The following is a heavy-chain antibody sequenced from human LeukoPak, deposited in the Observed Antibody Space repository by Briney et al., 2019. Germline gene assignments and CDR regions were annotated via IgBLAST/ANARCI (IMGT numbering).Heavy chain of an antibody. Sequence: ASVKVSCKASGYTFTSYGISWVRQAPGQGLEWMGWISAYNGNTNYAQKLQGRVTMTTDTSTSTAYMELRSLRSDDTAVYYCARQQLRYFDWSYYYGMDVWGQGTTVTVSS. CDR1: GYTFTSYG. J-gene: IGHJ6*02. CDR2: ISAYNGNT. V-gene: IGHV1-18*01. CDR3: ARQQLRYFDWSYYYGMDV. D-gene: IGHD3-9*01.